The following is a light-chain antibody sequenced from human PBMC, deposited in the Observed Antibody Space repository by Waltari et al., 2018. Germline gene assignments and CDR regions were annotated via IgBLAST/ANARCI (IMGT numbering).Light chain of an antibody. J-gene: IGLJ3*02. V-gene: IGLV3-21*01. CDR3: QVWDTDGDHPV. Sequence: SFVLTQPPSVSVAPGQTATITFGGNSVGTRTVHWYQQKPGQAPVLVIYYDSERPSGIPERISGSTFGNTPTLTIDGVEAGDEADYYCQVWDTDGDHPVFGGGTKLTVL. CDR2: YDS. CDR1: SVGTRT.